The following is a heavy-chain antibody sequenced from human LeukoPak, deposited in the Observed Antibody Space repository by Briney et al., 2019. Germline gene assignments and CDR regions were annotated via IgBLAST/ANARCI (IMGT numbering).Heavy chain of an antibody. CDR2: INTDGSRT. Sequence: GGSLRLSCAASGFTFSSYWMHWVRQVPGKGLVWVSQINTDGSRTTYADSVKGRFTISRDNAKNTLYLQMNSLRAEDTAVYYCARYCSSTSCYNSWGRGTLVTVSS. J-gene: IGHJ4*02. CDR3: ARYCSSTSCYNS. D-gene: IGHD2-2*02. CDR1: GFTFSSYW. V-gene: IGHV3-74*03.